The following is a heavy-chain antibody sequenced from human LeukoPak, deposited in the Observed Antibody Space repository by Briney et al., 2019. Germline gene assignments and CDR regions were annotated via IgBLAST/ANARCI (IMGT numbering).Heavy chain of an antibody. J-gene: IGHJ4*02. CDR2: IKPDGSEK. V-gene: IGHV3-7*01. Sequence: PGGSLRLSCPASGFTFSRYSMNWVRQSPGKGLEWVANIKPDGSEKYYVDSVKGRFTISRDNAKNALYLEMNSLRVGDTAVYYCARERMYSGSGSTYPYYDYWGQGTLVTVSS. CDR3: ARERMYSGSGSTYPYYDY. D-gene: IGHD3-10*01. CDR1: GFTFSRYS.